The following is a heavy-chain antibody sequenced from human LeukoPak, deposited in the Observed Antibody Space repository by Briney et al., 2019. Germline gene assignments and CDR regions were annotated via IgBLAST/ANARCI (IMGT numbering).Heavy chain of an antibody. CDR1: GFTFTRHG. J-gene: IGHJ4*02. Sequence: GGSLRLSCAASGFTFTRHGMHWVRQVPDKGLEWVAFIRYDGSDKYYADSVKGRFTISRDNAKNSLYLQMNSLRAEDMALYYCAKDIQYAPTGHFDYWGQGTLVTVSS. CDR2: IRYDGSDK. V-gene: IGHV3-30*02. CDR3: AKDIQYAPTGHFDY. D-gene: IGHD2-21*01.